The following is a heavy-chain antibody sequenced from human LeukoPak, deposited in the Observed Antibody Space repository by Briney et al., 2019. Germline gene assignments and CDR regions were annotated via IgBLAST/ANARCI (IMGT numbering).Heavy chain of an antibody. CDR3: PKPAYEILTGSAGQFDY. CDR1: GCTVSSNY. V-gene: IGHV3-66*01. J-gene: IGHJ4*02. Sequence: PGGSLRLSCAASGCTVSSNYMSWVRQAPWKGLEWVSVIYSGGSTYYADSVKGRFTISRDNSKNTLYLQMNSLRAEDTVFFFRPKPAYEILTGSAGQFDYWGQGTLVTVSS. D-gene: IGHD3-9*01. CDR2: IYSGGST.